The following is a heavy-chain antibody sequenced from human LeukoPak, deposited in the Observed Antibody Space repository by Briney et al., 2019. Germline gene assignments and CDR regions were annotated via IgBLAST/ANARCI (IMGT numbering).Heavy chain of an antibody. V-gene: IGHV1-2*06. Sequence: ASVNVSCKTSGYTFINYYIHWIRQAPGQGLEWMGRINPSTGGTDFAQKFQGKVSMTTDTSISTAYMHLSRLGSDDTAVYYCATLGEDKTDTPFDYWGQGTLVTVSS. CDR1: GYTFINYY. D-gene: IGHD3-16*01. CDR3: ATLGEDKTDTPFDY. J-gene: IGHJ4*02. CDR2: INPSTGGT.